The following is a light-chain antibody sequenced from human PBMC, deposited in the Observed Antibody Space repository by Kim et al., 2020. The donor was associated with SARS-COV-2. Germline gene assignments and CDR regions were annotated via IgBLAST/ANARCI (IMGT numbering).Light chain of an antibody. CDR2: GAS. V-gene: IGKV3-15*01. CDR1: QSVDSK. J-gene: IGKJ1*01. CDR3: QQYNNWPPWT. Sequence: EIVMTQSPATLSVFPGERATLSCRASQSVDSKLAWYQQKPGQAPRLLIYGASTRATGIPARFSGSGSGTEFILTISSLQSEDFAVYYCQQYNNWPPWTFGQGTKVDIK.